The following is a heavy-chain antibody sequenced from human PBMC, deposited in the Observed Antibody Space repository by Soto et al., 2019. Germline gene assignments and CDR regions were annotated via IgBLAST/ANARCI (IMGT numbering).Heavy chain of an antibody. CDR3: ARHALPTVSFDY. V-gene: IGHV4-30-4*01. D-gene: IGHD4-17*01. Sequence: QVQLQESGPGLVKPPQTLSLTCTVSGGSISSGDYYWSWIRQPPGKGLEWIGYIYYSGSTYYNPSLKSRXXIXVXXSKNQFSLKLSSVTAADTAVYYCARHALPTVSFDYWGQGTLVTVSS. CDR2: IYYSGST. J-gene: IGHJ4*02. CDR1: GGSISSGDYY.